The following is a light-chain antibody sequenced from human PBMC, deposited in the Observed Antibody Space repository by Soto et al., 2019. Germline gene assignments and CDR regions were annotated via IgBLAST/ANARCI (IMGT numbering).Light chain of an antibody. J-gene: IGKJ4*01. CDR2: KAS. Sequence: DIQMTQSPSTLSASVGDRVTITCRASESISSWLAWYQQKPGKAPKILVYKASSLESGVPSRFSGSGSGTEFTLTISGLQPDDFATYYCQQYNSYSLTFGGGTKVEIK. V-gene: IGKV1-5*03. CDR1: ESISSW. CDR3: QQYNSYSLT.